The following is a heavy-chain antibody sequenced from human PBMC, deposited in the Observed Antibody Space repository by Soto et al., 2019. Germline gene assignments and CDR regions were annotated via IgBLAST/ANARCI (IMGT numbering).Heavy chain of an antibody. D-gene: IGHD3-22*01. Sequence: SETLSLTCTVSGGSISSGGYYWSWIRQHPGKGLEWIGYIYYSGSAYYDPSLKSRVTISVDTSKNQFSLKLSAVTAADTAVYYCARSDDRSGLPTFWGQGTLVTVSS. J-gene: IGHJ4*02. CDR3: ARSDDRSGLPTF. CDR2: IYYSGSA. CDR1: GGSISSGGYY. V-gene: IGHV4-31*03.